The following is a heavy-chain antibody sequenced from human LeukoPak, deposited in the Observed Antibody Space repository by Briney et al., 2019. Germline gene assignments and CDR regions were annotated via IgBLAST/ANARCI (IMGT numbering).Heavy chain of an antibody. V-gene: IGHV4-34*01. CDR3: ARVTVVISYYYYYGMDV. CDR2: INHSGST. J-gene: IGHJ6*02. Sequence: SETLFLTCAVYGGSFSGYYWSWIRQPPGKGLEWIGEINHSGSTNYNPSLKSRVTISVDTSKNQFSLKLSSVTAADTAVYYCARVTVVISYYYYYGMDVWGQGTTVTVSS. D-gene: IGHD4-23*01. CDR1: GGSFSGYY.